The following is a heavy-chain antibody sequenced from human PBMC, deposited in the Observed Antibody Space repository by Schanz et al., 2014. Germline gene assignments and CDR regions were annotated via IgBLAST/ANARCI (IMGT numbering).Heavy chain of an antibody. CDR3: TTETIAMAGTFSI. V-gene: IGHV7-4-1*02. D-gene: IGHD6-19*01. CDR1: GYTFTSYA. J-gene: IGHJ4*02. Sequence: QVQLVQSGAEVEKPGASVTVSCKASGYTFTSYAMNWVRQAPGQGLEWVGWINTNTGNPTYAQGFTGRFVFSLDTSVSTAYLQISSLKAEDTAAYYCTTETIAMAGTFSIWGQGTLVTVSS. CDR2: INTNTGNP.